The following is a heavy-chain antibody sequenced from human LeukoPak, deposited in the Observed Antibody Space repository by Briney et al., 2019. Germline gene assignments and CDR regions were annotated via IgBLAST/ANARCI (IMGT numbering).Heavy chain of an antibody. Sequence: GGSLRLSCAASGFAFSTYPMHWVRRAPGKGLEFVSSINSNGGNTYYANSVKGRFTISRDNSKNTLYLQMGSLRAEDMAIYYCAREVYGMDVWGRGTTVTVSS. CDR3: AREVYGMDV. CDR2: INSNGGNT. J-gene: IGHJ6*02. CDR1: GFAFSTYP. V-gene: IGHV3-64*01.